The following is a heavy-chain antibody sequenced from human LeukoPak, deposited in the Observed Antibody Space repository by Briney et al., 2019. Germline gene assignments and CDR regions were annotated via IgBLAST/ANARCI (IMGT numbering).Heavy chain of an antibody. CDR1: GFTFSSYA. CDR2: ISGSGGST. D-gene: IGHD6-19*01. CDR3: AKSGSGWYGNYFDY. Sequence: PGGSLRLSCAASGFTFSSYAMSWVRQAPGKGLEWVSAISGSGGSTYYAGSVKGRFTISRDNSKNTLYLQMNSLRAEDTAVYYCAKSGSGWYGNYFDYWGQGTLVTVSS. V-gene: IGHV3-23*01. J-gene: IGHJ4*02.